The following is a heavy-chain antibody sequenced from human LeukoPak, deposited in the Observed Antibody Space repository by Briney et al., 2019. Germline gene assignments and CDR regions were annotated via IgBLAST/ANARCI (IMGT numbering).Heavy chain of an antibody. CDR2: ISDSGGST. CDR3: AGPSCSSTSCYDAFDI. D-gene: IGHD2-2*01. CDR1: GFTFSSYA. J-gene: IGHJ3*02. Sequence: GGSLTLSCAASGFTFSSYAMTWVRQAPGKGLEWVSIISDSGGSTYYADSVKGRFTISRDNSKNTLYLQVTSLRAEDTAVYYCAGPSCSSTSCYDAFDIWGQGTMVTVSS. V-gene: IGHV3-23*01.